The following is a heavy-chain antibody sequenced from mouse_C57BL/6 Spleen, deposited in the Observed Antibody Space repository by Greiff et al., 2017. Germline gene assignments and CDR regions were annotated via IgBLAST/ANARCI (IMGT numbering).Heavy chain of an antibody. CDR3: AREGPYYAMYY. Sequence: QVQLQQPGAELVRPGTSVKLSCKASGYTFTSYWMHWVKQRPGQGLEWIGVIDPSDSYTNYNQKFKGKATLTVDTSSSTAYMQLSILTSEDSAVYYCAREGPYYAMYYWGQGTSVTVSS. CDR2: IDPSDSYT. CDR1: GYTFTSYW. V-gene: IGHV1-59*01. J-gene: IGHJ4*01.